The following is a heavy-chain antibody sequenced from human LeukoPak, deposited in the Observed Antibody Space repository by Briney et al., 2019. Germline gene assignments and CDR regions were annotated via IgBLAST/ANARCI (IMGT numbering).Heavy chain of an antibody. D-gene: IGHD6-19*01. CDR1: GYTFTGYY. V-gene: IGHV1-2*02. Sequence: GASVKVSCKASGYTFTGYYMHWVRQALGQGLEWMGWINPNSGGTNYAQKFQGRVTMTRDTSITTAYMELSRLRSDDTAVYYCARGKSSGWKTDYWGQGTLVTVSS. CDR3: ARGKSSGWKTDY. CDR2: INPNSGGT. J-gene: IGHJ4*02.